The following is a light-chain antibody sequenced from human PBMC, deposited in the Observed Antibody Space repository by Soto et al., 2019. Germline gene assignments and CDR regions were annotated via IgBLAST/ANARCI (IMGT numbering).Light chain of an antibody. CDR3: QQRGNWPVLT. V-gene: IGKV3-11*01. CDR1: QSVSSY. Sequence: EIVLTQSPATLSLSPGERATLSCRSSQSVSSYLAWYQQKPGQAPRLLIYDASNSATGIPARFSGSGSGTDFNLTISSLEPEDYAVYYCQQRGNWPVLTFGGGTKVEIK. J-gene: IGKJ4*01. CDR2: DAS.